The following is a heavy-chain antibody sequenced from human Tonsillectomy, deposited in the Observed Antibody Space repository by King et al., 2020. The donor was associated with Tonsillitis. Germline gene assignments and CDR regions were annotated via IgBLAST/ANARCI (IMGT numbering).Heavy chain of an antibody. CDR3: VKDQEMHYDFLALDY. V-gene: IGHV3-30*02. D-gene: IGHD3/OR15-3a*01. J-gene: IGHJ4*02. CDR1: GFTFSSYG. Sequence: VQLVESGGGVVQPGGSLRLYCAASGFTFSSYGMQWVRQAPGKGLEWVSFIRYDGNYKYYEDSVKGRFTISRDNSKNTVYMQMNSLRAEDTAVDYCVKDQEMHYDFLALDYWGQGTLVTAAS. CDR2: IRYDGNYK.